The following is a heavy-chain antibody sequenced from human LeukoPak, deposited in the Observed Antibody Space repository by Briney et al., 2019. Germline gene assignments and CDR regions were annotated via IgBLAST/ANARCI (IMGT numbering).Heavy chain of an antibody. CDR3: AKEWGCSGGSCYSDYYGMDV. V-gene: IGHV3-30-3*01. D-gene: IGHD2-15*01. CDR1: GFTFSSYA. J-gene: IGHJ6*02. Sequence: GRSLRLSCAASGFTFSSYAMHWVRQAPGKGLEWVAIISYDGSNKYYADSVKGRFTISRDNSKSTLYLQMNSLRAEDTAVYYCAKEWGCSGGSCYSDYYGMDVWGQGTTVTVSS. CDR2: ISYDGSNK.